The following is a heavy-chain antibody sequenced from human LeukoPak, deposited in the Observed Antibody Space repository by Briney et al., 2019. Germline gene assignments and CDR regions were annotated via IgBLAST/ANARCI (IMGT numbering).Heavy chain of an antibody. Sequence: ASVKVSCKASGYTFTSYGISWVRQAPGQGLEWMGWISAYNGNTNYAQKLQGRVTMTTDTSTSTAYMELRSLRSDDTAVYYCARGRWRGSSWYAKAFDIWGHGTMVTVSS. CDR3: ARGRWRGSSWYAKAFDI. CDR1: GYTFTSYG. CDR2: ISAYNGNT. V-gene: IGHV1-18*01. J-gene: IGHJ3*02. D-gene: IGHD6-13*01.